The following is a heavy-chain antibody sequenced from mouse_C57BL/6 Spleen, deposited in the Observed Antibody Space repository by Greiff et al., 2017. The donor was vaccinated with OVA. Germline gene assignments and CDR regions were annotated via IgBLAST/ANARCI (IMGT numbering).Heavy chain of an antibody. V-gene: IGHV1-42*01. J-gene: IGHJ3*01. CDR1: GYSFTGYY. Sequence: EVKLMESGPELVKPGASVKISCKASGYSFTGYYMNWVKQSPEKSLEWIGEINPSTGGTTYNQKFKAKATLTVDKSSSTAYMQLKSLTSEDSAVYYCARRGWDGGGFAYWGQGTLVTVSA. CDR3: ARRGWDGGGFAY. D-gene: IGHD4-1*01. CDR2: INPSTGGT.